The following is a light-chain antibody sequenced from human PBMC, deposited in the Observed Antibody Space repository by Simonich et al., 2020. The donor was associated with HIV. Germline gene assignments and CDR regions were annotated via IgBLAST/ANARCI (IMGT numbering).Light chain of an antibody. CDR3: QQSHTTPYT. V-gene: IGKV1-39*01. J-gene: IGKJ2*01. Sequence: DIQMTQSPSSLSASIGTRVTITCRASQSISNYLNWYQQKEGKAPKLLIYAASSLQSGVPSKFSGSGSGTDFTLTISSLQPEDFATYYCQQSHTTPYTFGQGTKLDIK. CDR2: AAS. CDR1: QSISNY.